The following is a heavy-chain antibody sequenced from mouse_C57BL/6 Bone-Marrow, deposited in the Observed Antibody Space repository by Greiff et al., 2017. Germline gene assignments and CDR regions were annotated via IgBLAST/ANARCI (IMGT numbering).Heavy chain of an antibody. Sequence: QVQLQQPGAELVRPGSSVKLSCKASGYTFTSYWMHWVKQRPIQGLEWIGNIDPSDSETHYNQKFKDKATLTVDKSSSTAYMQLSSLTSEDSAVYYCARGDYDYGGYFDVWGTGTTVTVSS. D-gene: IGHD2-4*01. CDR1: GYTFTSYW. J-gene: IGHJ1*03. V-gene: IGHV1-52*01. CDR3: ARGDYDYGGYFDV. CDR2: IDPSDSET.